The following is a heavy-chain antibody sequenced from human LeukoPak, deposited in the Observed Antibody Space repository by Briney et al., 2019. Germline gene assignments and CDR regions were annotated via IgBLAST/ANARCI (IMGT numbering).Heavy chain of an antibody. J-gene: IGHJ4*02. CDR3: ARVYSNYFRYFDY. D-gene: IGHD4-11*01. Sequence: SQTLSLTCTVSGGSISSGDYYWSWIRQPPGKGLEWIGYIYYSGSTYYNPSLKSRVTISVDTSKNQFSLKLSSVTAADTAVYHCARVYSNYFRYFDYWGQGTLVTVSS. V-gene: IGHV4-30-4*08. CDR2: IYYSGST. CDR1: GGSISSGDYY.